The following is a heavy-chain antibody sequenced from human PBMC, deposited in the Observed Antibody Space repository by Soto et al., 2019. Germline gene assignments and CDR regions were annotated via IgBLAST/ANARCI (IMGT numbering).Heavy chain of an antibody. CDR2: ISDSGGTS. D-gene: IGHD1-26*01. CDR1: GFIFINYV. Sequence: EVQLVDSGGGLLQPGGSLRLSCAAAGFIFINYVMSWVRQAPGKGLEWVSSISDSGGTSYYADYVKGRFTISRDNSKNTLYLQMNSLRAEDTAIYYCAKRPRALLTFDYWGQGTLVTVSS. J-gene: IGHJ4*02. V-gene: IGHV3-23*04. CDR3: AKRPRALLTFDY.